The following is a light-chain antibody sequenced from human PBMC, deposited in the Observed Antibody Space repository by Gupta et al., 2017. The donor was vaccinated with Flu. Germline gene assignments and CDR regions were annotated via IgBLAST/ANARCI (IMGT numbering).Light chain of an antibody. CDR3: QQSYSTPPT. V-gene: IGKV1-39*01. CDR2: AAS. Sequence: DIQLTQSPSSLSPYVGDRVTITCRASQSISSYLNWYQQKPGKAPKLLIYAASSLQSGVPSRFSGSGSGTDFTLTISSLQPEDFATYYCQQSYSTPPTFGQGTKVEIK. J-gene: IGKJ1*01. CDR1: QSISSY.